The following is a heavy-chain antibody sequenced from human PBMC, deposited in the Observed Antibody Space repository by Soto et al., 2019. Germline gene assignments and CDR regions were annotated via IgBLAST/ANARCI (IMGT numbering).Heavy chain of an antibody. CDR3: ARGKGEYYDFWSGYYYFDY. V-gene: IGHV4-34*01. J-gene: IGHJ4*02. Sequence: SETLSLTCAVYGGSFSGYYWSWIRQPPGKGLEWIGEINHSGSTNYNPSLKSRVTISVDTSRNQFSLKLSSVTAADTAVYYCARGKGEYYDFWSGYYYFDYRAQRTPVTVSS. D-gene: IGHD3-3*01. CDR2: INHSGST. CDR1: GGSFSGYY.